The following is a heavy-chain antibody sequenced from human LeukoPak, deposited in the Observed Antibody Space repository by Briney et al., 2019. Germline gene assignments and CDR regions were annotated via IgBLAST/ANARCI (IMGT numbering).Heavy chain of an antibody. CDR1: GYRFTSYW. CDR2: IYPGDSDT. Sequence: GASLKISCKGSGYRFTSYWIGWVRQMPGKGLEWMGIIYPGDSDTRYSPSFQGQVTISADKSISTAYLQWSSLKASDTAMYYCARESAMVSSPINWFDPWGQGTLVTVSS. D-gene: IGHD5-18*01. V-gene: IGHV5-51*01. J-gene: IGHJ5*02. CDR3: ARESAMVSSPINWFDP.